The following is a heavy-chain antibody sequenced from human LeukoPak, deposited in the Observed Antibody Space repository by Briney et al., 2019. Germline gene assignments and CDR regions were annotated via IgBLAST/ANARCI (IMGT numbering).Heavy chain of an antibody. V-gene: IGHV3-33*01. CDR2: IWNDGSDE. D-gene: IGHD1-26*01. CDR1: GFTFSKYA. J-gene: IGHJ3*02. CDR3: TFEIGRSQGAFDI. Sequence: GGSLRLSCAASGFTFSKYAMHWVRQTPGKGLGWVAAIWNDGSDENYADSVKGRFTISSDNSKSTLYLQMNSLRAEDTAVYYCTFEIGRSQGAFDIWGQGTMITVSS.